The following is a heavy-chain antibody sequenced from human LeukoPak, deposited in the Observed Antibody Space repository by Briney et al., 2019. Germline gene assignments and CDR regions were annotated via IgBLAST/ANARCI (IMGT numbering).Heavy chain of an antibody. Sequence: ASVKVSCKTSGYTFTSYYMHWVRRAPGQGLEWMGIINPSGGRTSYAQKFQGRVTMTRDTSISTAYMELSRLRSDDTAVYYCARVIVATPDAFDIWGQGTMVTVSS. CDR2: INPSGGRT. D-gene: IGHD5-12*01. V-gene: IGHV1-46*01. CDR3: ARVIVATPDAFDI. CDR1: GYTFTSYY. J-gene: IGHJ3*02.